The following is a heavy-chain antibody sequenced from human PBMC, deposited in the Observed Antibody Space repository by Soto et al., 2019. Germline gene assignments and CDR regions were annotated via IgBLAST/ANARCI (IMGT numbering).Heavy chain of an antibody. Sequence: QVQLQQWGAGLLTPSETLSLTCAVYGGSFRGYQWTWIRQTPERGLEWIGEINDSGNINNNPSLRSGGPILADTAKTQISLRVSAVTAADTAVYYCARGLILWFGELSRRGGYYYYMDVWGKGTTVTVSS. J-gene: IGHJ6*03. CDR2: INDSGNI. CDR3: ARGLILWFGELSRRGGYYYYMDV. D-gene: IGHD3-10*01. CDR1: GGSFRGYQ. V-gene: IGHV4-34*02.